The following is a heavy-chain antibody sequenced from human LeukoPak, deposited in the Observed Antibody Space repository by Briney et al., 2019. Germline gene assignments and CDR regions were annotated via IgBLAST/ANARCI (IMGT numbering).Heavy chain of an antibody. CDR2: ISWNSGSI. V-gene: IGHV3-9*01. D-gene: IGHD3-9*01. CDR3: AKGGKLRYFDLFDY. CDR1: GFTFDDYA. Sequence: GGSLRLSCAASGFTFDDYAMHWVRQAPGKGLEWVSGISWNSGSIGYADSVKGRFTISRDNAKNSLYLQMNSLRAEDTALYYCAKGGKLRYFDLFDYWGQGTLVTVSS. J-gene: IGHJ4*02.